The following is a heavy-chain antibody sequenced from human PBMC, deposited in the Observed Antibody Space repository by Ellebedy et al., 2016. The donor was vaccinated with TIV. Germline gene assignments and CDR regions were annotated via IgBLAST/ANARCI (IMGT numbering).Heavy chain of an antibody. CDR3: ASRSELGY. J-gene: IGHJ4*02. CDR1: GFDFHDYA. D-gene: IGHD3-3*02. Sequence: GESLKISCAASGFDFHDYAMNWVRQAPGKGLEWVSYISRSSATIYYADSVKGRFTVSRDNAKNSLYLQMNSLRPEDTAVYYCASRSELGYWGQGTLVTVSS. V-gene: IGHV3-48*01. CDR2: ISRSSATI.